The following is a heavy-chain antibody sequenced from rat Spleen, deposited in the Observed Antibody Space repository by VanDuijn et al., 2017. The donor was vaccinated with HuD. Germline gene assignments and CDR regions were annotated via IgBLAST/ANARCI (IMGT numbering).Heavy chain of an antibody. CDR2: ITYDGTTT. V-gene: IGHV5-20*01. Sequence: EVQLVESGGGLVQPGRSMKLSCTASGFTFSNYDMAWVRQAPTKGLEWVASITYDGTTTYYRDFVKGRFTISRDTAKSTLYLQMDSLRSEDTATYYCSTAGSGLDYYYAGGFDYWGQGVMVTVSS. J-gene: IGHJ2*01. CDR1: GFTFSNYD. CDR3: STAGSGLDYYYAGGFDY. D-gene: IGHD1-6*01.